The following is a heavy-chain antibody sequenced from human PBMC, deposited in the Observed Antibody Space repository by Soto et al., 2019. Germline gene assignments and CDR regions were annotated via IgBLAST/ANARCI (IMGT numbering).Heavy chain of an antibody. CDR2: ISGDSGNT. CDR1: GYMFTRSA. J-gene: IGHJ4*01. CDR3: ARDGVAAGNINFDY. V-gene: IGHV1-3*01. D-gene: IGHD6-19*01. Sequence: GASVKVSFKTSGYMFTRSAMHWVRQAPGQRLEWMGWISGDSGNTKYSPKLQDRVTITRDTSASTAYMELSSLTSEDTALYYCARDGVAAGNINFDYWGQGTLVTVSS.